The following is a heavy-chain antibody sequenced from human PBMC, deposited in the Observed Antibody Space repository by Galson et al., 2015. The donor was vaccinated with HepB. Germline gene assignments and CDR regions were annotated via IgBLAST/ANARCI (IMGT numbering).Heavy chain of an antibody. V-gene: IGHV3-23*01. D-gene: IGHD1-26*01. CDR3: ARNSGNNYRYFFKS. J-gene: IGHJ5*02. Sequence: SLRLSCAASGFTFTNFAMSWVRQAPGKGLEWVSVIGGSSGTTYYTDSVKGRFTISRGNSKNTVYLQIDDLRAEDTDVYYCARNSGNNYRYFFKSWGQGTLVTVSS. CDR1: GFTFTNFA. CDR2: IGGSSGTT.